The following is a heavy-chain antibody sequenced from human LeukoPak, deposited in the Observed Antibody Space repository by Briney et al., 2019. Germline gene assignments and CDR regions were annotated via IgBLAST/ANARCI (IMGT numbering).Heavy chain of an antibody. Sequence: PGGSLRLSYAASGFTFSSSGMHWVRQAPGKGLEWVAVISYDGRSKYYGDSVKGRFTISRDNSKNTLYLQMNSLRAEDSAVYYCAKDLGYYSSYYYGMDVWGQGTTVTVSS. CDR2: ISYDGRSK. CDR1: GFTFSSSG. D-gene: IGHD4-11*01. J-gene: IGHJ6*02. V-gene: IGHV3-30*18. CDR3: AKDLGYYSSYYYGMDV.